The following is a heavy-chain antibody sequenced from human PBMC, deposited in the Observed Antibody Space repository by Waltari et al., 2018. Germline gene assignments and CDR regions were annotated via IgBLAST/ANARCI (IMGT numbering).Heavy chain of an antibody. V-gene: IGHV4-59*08. D-gene: IGHD3-3*01. CDR1: GGSMDSYF. J-gene: IGHJ3*01. CDR3: ARGGHYDAVTSFYSDAPHV. Sequence: QVQLQESGPGLVKPSETLSLTCVVSGGSMDSYFWNWLRQPPGKGLEWIGYVYYSGGSKYNTSLESRVTISADTSRNEVSLSLTSVTAADTAVYFCARGGHYDAVTSFYSDAPHVWGRGTTVIVSS. CDR2: VYYSGGS.